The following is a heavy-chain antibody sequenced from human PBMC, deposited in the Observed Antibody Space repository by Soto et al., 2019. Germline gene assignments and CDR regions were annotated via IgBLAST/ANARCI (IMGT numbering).Heavy chain of an antibody. CDR3: ATHPYSSGWYC. Sequence: EVQLVESGGGLVQPGGSLRLSCAASGFTFSSFWMTWVRQAPGKGLGWVANIKQDGSEKYYVDSVKGRFTISRDNAKNSLYLQMNSLRAEDTAVYYCATHPYSSGWYCWGQGTLVTVSS. J-gene: IGHJ4*02. CDR1: GFTFSSFW. V-gene: IGHV3-7*02. CDR2: IKQDGSEK. D-gene: IGHD6-13*01.